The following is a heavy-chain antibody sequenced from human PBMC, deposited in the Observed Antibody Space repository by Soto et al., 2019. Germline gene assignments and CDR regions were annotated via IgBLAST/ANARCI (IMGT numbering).Heavy chain of an antibody. CDR2: IYLDGTT. V-gene: IGHV4-38-2*01. D-gene: IGHD5-12*01. J-gene: IGHJ5*02. Sequence: TSETLSLSCVVSGYPISSGYFWCWMRQPPGKGLEWIGIIYLDGTTSYNPSLRSRVIISVDASKNQVSLKLTSVMAADTAVYYRVTLVDIEATIGWFDPWGQGTLVTVSS. CDR1: GYPISSGYF. CDR3: VTLVDIEATIGWFDP.